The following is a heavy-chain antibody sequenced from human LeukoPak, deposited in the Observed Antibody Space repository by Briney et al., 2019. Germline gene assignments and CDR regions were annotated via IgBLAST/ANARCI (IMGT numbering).Heavy chain of an antibody. Sequence: GGSLRLSCAASGFSFSNAWMDWVRRAPREGLEWVGRIKSKTDGGTAHYAAPVKGRFTISRDDSRNTLYLQMNSLKTEDTAVYYCTRENRHSSGWYGAFDIWGQGTMVTVSS. D-gene: IGHD6-19*01. V-gene: IGHV3-15*01. CDR1: GFSFSNAW. CDR3: TRENRHSSGWYGAFDI. CDR2: IKSKTDGGTA. J-gene: IGHJ3*02.